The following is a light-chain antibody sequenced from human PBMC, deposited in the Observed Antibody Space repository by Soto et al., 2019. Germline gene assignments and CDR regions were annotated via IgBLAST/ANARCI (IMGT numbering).Light chain of an antibody. J-gene: IGLJ1*01. V-gene: IGLV1-40*01. Sequence: QSVLTQPPSVSGPPGQRVTISCTGSSSNIGLDYDVHWYQQLPGTAPKLLIYRNSNRPSGVPDRFSGSKSATSASLAITGLQAEDEADYYCQSFDSILTGSVFGTGTKVTVL. CDR2: RNS. CDR1: SSNIGLDYD. CDR3: QSFDSILTGSV.